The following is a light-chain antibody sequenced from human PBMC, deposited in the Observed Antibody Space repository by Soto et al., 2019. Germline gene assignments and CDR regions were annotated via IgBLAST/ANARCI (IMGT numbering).Light chain of an antibody. CDR1: ALPKQY. CDR2: KDS. Sequence: SSELTQPPSVSVSPGQTARITCSGDALPKQYAYWYQQKPGQAPVLVIYKDSERPSGIPERFSGSSSGTTVTLTISGVQAEDEADYYCQSADSSGPYVVFGGGTKLTVL. V-gene: IGLV3-25*03. J-gene: IGLJ2*01. CDR3: QSADSSGPYVV.